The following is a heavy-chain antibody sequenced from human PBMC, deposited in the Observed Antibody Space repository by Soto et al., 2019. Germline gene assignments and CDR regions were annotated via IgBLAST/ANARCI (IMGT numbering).Heavy chain of an antibody. D-gene: IGHD2-8*02. CDR2: IHYSGST. CDR1: GDSISPHY. Sequence: PSETLSLTCAVSGDSISPHYWSWVRQPPGKGLEFIGYIHYSGSTVYNPSLKSRVTISLDTSKNQFSLKVTSVTAADTAVYYCARDKITGLFDYWGQGTLVTVSS. J-gene: IGHJ4*02. V-gene: IGHV4-59*11. CDR3: ARDKITGLFDY.